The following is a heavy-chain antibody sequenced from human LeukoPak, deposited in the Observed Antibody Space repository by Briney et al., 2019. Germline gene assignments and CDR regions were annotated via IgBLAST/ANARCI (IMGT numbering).Heavy chain of an antibody. V-gene: IGHV5-10-1*01. J-gene: IGHJ5*02. D-gene: IGHD3-10*01. CDR3: ARHGPITMVRGFDP. CDR1: GYSFTSYL. Sequence: RGESLKISCKGSGYSFTSYLISWVRQMPGKGLEWMGRIDPSDSYTNYSPSFQGHVTISADKSISTAYLQWSSLKASDTAMYYCARHGPITMVRGFDPWGQGTLVTVSS. CDR2: IDPSDSYT.